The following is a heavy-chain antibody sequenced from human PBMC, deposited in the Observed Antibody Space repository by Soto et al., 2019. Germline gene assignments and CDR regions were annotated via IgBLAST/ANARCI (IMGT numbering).Heavy chain of an antibody. CDR2: IYYSGST. J-gene: IGHJ6*02. Sequence: SETLSLTCTVSGGSISSYYWSWIRQPPGKGLEWIGYIYYSGSTNYNPSLKSRVTISVDTSKNQFSLKLSSVTAAATAVYYCARDIMGTNYYYYGMDVWGQGTTVTVSS. CDR3: ARDIMGTNYYYYGMDV. D-gene: IGHD2-2*01. CDR1: GGSISSYY. V-gene: IGHV4-59*01.